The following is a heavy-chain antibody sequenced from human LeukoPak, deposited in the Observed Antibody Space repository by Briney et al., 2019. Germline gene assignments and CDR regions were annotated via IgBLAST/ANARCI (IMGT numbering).Heavy chain of an antibody. V-gene: IGHV3-30*02. CDR2: IRYDGSNK. Sequence: GGSLRLSCAASGFTFSSYGMHWVRQAPGKGLEGVAFIRYDGSNKYYADSVKGRFTISRDNSKNTLYLQMNSLRAEDTAVYYCAKDYIGGYSGNSGVYFDYSGQGTLVTVSS. CDR1: GFTFSSYG. D-gene: IGHD4-23*01. CDR3: AKDYIGGYSGNSGVYFDY. J-gene: IGHJ4*02.